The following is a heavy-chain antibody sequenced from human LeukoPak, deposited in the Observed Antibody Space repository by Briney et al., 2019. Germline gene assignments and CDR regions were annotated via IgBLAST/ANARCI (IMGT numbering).Heavy chain of an antibody. Sequence: ASVKVSCKASGYTFTGYYMHWVRQAPGQGLEWMGWINPNSGGTNYAQKFQGRVTMTRDTSISTAYMELSRLRSDDTAVYYCARGEMGRDSSGFFGYWGQGALVTASS. CDR2: INPNSGGT. D-gene: IGHD3-22*01. V-gene: IGHV1-2*02. CDR1: GYTFTGYY. CDR3: ARGEMGRDSSGFFGY. J-gene: IGHJ4*02.